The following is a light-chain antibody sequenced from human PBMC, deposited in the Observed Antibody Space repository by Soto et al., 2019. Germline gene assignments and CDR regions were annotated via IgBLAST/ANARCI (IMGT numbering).Light chain of an antibody. J-gene: IGLJ1*01. V-gene: IGLV2-11*01. CDR2: DVS. CDR3: CSYAGSYTFYV. CDR1: SSDVGGYNY. Sequence: QSALTQPRSVSGSPGQSVTISCTGTSSDVGGYNYVSWYQQYPGTAPKLMIYDVSMRPSGVPDRLSGSKSGNMASLTISGLQAEDEADYYCCSYAGSYTFYVFGTGTKVTVL.